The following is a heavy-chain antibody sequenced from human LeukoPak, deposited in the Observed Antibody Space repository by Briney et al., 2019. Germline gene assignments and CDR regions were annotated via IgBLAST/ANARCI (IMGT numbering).Heavy chain of an antibody. J-gene: IGHJ5*02. Sequence: GGSLRLSCAASGFTFSSYAMSWVRQAPGKGLEWVSTISGSGGGTYYADSVKGRFTLSRDNSKNTLYLQMNSLRAEDTAVYYCAKASYCSSTSCYGGWFDPWGQGTLVTVSS. CDR1: GFTFSSYA. V-gene: IGHV3-23*01. CDR3: AKASYCSSTSCYGGWFDP. D-gene: IGHD2-2*01. CDR2: ISGSGGGT.